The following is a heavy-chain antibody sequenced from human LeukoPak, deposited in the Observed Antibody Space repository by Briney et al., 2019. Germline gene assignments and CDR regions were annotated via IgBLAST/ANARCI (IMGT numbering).Heavy chain of an antibody. CDR2: IYHSGST. CDR3: ASSERWLQEMWLDY. V-gene: IGHV4-38-2*01. J-gene: IGHJ4*02. D-gene: IGHD5-24*01. CDR1: GYSISSGYY. Sequence: SETLSLTCAVSGYSISSGYYWGWIRQPPGKGLERIGSIYHSGSTYYNPSLKSRVTISVDTSKNQFSLKLSSVTAADTAVYYCASSERWLQEMWLDYWGQGTLVTVSS.